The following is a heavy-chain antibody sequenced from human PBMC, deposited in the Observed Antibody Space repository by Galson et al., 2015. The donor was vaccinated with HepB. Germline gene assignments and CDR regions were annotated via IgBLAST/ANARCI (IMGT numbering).Heavy chain of an antibody. V-gene: IGHV3-11*01. CDR2: ISSSGSTI. Sequence: SLRLSCAASGFTFSDYYMSWVRQAPGKGLEWVSYISSSGSTIYYADSVKGRFTISRDNAKNSLYLQMNSLRAEDTAVYYCARDPYGSGSYYNDADYYYYYGMDVWGQGTTVTVSS. J-gene: IGHJ6*02. CDR1: GFTFSDYY. CDR3: ARDPYGSGSYYNDADYYYYYGMDV. D-gene: IGHD3-10*01.